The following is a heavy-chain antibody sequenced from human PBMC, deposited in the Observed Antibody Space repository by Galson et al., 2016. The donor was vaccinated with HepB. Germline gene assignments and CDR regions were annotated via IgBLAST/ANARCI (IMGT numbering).Heavy chain of an antibody. CDR2: ITGSGVT. CDR1: GFTFSNHA. CDR3: ARLYGDVTLFDY. J-gene: IGHJ4*02. V-gene: IGHV3-23*01. Sequence: SLRLSCAASGFTFSNHAMSWVRQAPGKGLEWVSVITGSGVTYYADSVKGRFTISRDNSKNTLFLQMNSLRVDDTAVYYCARLYGDVTLFDYWGQGTLVTVSS. D-gene: IGHD4-17*01.